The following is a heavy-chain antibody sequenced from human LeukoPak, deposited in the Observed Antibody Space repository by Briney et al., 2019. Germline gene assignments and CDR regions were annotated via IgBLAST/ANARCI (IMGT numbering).Heavy chain of an antibody. CDR2: ISSSSSYI. CDR3: ARSVGYYYTMDV. CDR1: GFTFSSYS. J-gene: IGHJ6*02. D-gene: IGHD2-15*01. V-gene: IGHV3-21*04. Sequence: GGSLRLSCAASGFTFSSYSMNWVRQAPGKGLEWVSSISSSSSYIYYADSVKGRFTISRDNAKNSLFLQMNSLRAEDTAVYYCARSVGYYYTMDVWGQGTTVTVSS.